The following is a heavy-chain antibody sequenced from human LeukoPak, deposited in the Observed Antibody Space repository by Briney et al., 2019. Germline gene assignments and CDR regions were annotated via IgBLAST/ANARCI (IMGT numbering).Heavy chain of an antibody. J-gene: IGHJ4*02. D-gene: IGHD2-2*02. Sequence: PGGSLRLSCVAAGISVSSNHITWVRQAPGKGLEWISLISTDDETHYADSVKGRFTVSRDTSKNTVYLQMNSLRAEDTAVYYCAKGGTDRVVPAAIPYWGQGTLITVSS. CDR2: ISTDDET. V-gene: IGHV3-66*01. CDR1: GISVSSNH. CDR3: AKGGTDRVVPAAIPY.